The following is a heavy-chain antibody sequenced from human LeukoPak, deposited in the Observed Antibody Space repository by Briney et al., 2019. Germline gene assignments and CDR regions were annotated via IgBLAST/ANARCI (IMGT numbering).Heavy chain of an antibody. CDR2: MSYDGTNK. J-gene: IGHJ4*02. V-gene: IGHV3-30*18. CDR1: GFTFSSPG. CDR3: AKRGYCSGGRCYSFHFDY. D-gene: IGHD2-15*01. Sequence: GRSLRLSCAASGFTFSSPGMHWVRQAPGKGLEWVPLMSYDGTNKVYADSVKGRFTISRDNSKNTLYLEMNNLRAEDTAVYYCAKRGYCSGGRCYSFHFDYWGQGTLVTVSS.